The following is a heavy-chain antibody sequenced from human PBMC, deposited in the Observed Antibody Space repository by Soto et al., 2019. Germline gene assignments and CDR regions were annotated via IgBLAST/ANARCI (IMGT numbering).Heavy chain of an antibody. Sequence: GGSLRLSCAASGFTVSSNYMSWVRQAPGKGLEWVSVIYSGGSTYYADSVKGRFTISRHNSKNTLYLQMNSLRAEDTAVYYCARARSGWFGDFGGAFDIWGQGTMVTVSS. D-gene: IGHD3-10*01. J-gene: IGHJ3*02. CDR2: IYSGGST. CDR3: ARARSGWFGDFGGAFDI. V-gene: IGHV3-53*04. CDR1: GFTVSSNY.